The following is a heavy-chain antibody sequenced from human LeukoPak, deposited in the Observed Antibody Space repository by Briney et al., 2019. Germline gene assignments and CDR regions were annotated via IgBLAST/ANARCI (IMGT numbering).Heavy chain of an antibody. CDR1: GFTFSSYA. V-gene: IGHV3-15*01. D-gene: IGHD1-26*01. J-gene: IGHJ6*02. Sequence: GGSLRLSCAASGFTFSSYAIAWVRQAPGKGLEWVGRIRTKIEGETRDYPAPVKGRFTISRDDSKTTLYLQMNGLKTEDSAVYYCTTERNWELLRPYGLDIWGQGTTVTVSS. CDR2: IRTKIEGETR. CDR3: TTERNWELLRPYGLDI.